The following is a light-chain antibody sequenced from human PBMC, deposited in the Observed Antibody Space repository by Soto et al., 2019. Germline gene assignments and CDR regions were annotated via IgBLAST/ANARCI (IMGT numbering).Light chain of an antibody. CDR1: QSVSSN. V-gene: IGKV3-15*01. Sequence: EIGMTQSPATVSVSPGERATLSCRASQSVSSNLACYQQKPGQAPRLLIYGASTRATGIPARFSGSGSGTEFTLTISSLQSEDFAVYYCQQYNNWPPITFGQGTRLEIK. J-gene: IGKJ5*01. CDR2: GAS. CDR3: QQYNNWPPIT.